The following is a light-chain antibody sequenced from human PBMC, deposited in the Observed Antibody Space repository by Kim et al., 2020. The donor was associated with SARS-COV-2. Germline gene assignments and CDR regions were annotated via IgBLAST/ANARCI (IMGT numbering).Light chain of an antibody. CDR1: QSVTTL. J-gene: IGKJ1*01. Sequence: AYVGDRVTVSCRARQSVTTLLAWYQQKPGKAPKLLIHSASILYSGVPSRFRGSGSGTEFTLTVNSLLPEDFATYFCQQYSDYPLTFGQGTKVDIK. V-gene: IGKV1-5*01. CDR3: QQYSDYPLT. CDR2: SAS.